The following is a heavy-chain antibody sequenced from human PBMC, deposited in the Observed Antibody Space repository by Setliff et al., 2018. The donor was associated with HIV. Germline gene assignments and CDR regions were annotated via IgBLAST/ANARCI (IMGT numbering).Heavy chain of an antibody. Sequence: GGSLRLSCAASGFTFSSYWMTWVRQAPGKGLEWVANIKQDGSEKYYADSVKGRFTISRDDSKNTLYLQMTSLRAEDTAVYYCAKSAFGGVSPFDYWGQGTLVTVSS. V-gene: IGHV3-7*03. J-gene: IGHJ4*02. CDR3: AKSAFGGVSPFDY. CDR1: GFTFSSYW. D-gene: IGHD3-16*01. CDR2: IKQDGSEK.